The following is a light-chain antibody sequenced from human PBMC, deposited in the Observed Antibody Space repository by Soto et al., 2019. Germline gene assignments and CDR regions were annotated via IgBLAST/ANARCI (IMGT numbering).Light chain of an antibody. J-gene: IGKJ1*01. CDR3: QQYNNWPWT. V-gene: IGKV3-15*01. CDR2: GAS. CDR1: QTVGSRY. Sequence: EIVLSQSPGTLSLSPGDTATLSCRASQTVGSRYLAWYQQKPGQAPRLLIYGASTRATGIPARFSGSGSGTDFTLTISSLQSEDFAVYYCQQYNNWPWTFGQGTKVDI.